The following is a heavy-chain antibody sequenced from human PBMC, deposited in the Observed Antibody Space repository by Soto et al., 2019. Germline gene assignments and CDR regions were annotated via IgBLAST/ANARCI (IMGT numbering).Heavy chain of an antibody. J-gene: IGHJ5*02. Sequence: QGQLVQSGAEVKKPGASVKVSCKASGYTFTSYGISWVRPAPGQGLEWMGWINPYNGNTNYEQKLQGRVTMTTDTSTSTAYMELRSLRSDDTAVYYCARDPVGGNWFDPWGQGPLVTVSS. D-gene: IGHD1-26*01. CDR2: INPYNGNT. V-gene: IGHV1-18*01. CDR1: GYTFTSYG. CDR3: ARDPVGGNWFDP.